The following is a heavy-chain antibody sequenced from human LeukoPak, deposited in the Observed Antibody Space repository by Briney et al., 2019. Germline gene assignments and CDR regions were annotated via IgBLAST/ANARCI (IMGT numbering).Heavy chain of an antibody. J-gene: IGHJ3*02. CDR2: IYYSGST. Sequence: SETLSLPCTVSGGSISSYYWSWIRQPPGKGLEWIGYIYYSGSTNYNPSLKSRVTISVDTSKNQFSLKLSSVTAADTAVYYCARVRAVTWAFDIWGQGTMVTVSS. CDR1: GGSISSYY. CDR3: ARVRAVTWAFDI. V-gene: IGHV4-59*01. D-gene: IGHD4-17*01.